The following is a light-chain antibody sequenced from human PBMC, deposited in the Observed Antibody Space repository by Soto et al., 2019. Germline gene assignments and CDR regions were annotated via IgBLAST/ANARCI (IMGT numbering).Light chain of an antibody. V-gene: IGLV2-14*01. CDR1: SSDVGAYNY. Sequence: QSVLTQPASVSGSPGQSITISCTGTSSDVGAYNYVSWYQQHPGKAPKLMIYEVTNRPSGVSDRFSGSKSGNTASLTISGLQAEDEADYYCSSSTTSSSLVFGGGTQLTVL. CDR3: SSSTTSSSLV. CDR2: EVT. J-gene: IGLJ3*02.